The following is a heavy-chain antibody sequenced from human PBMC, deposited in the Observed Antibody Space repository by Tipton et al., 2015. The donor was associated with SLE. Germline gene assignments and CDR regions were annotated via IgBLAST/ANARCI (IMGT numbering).Heavy chain of an antibody. CDR3: ARGTVQAFDI. CDR1: GDSISTSTYY. J-gene: IGHJ3*02. CDR2: INHSGST. D-gene: IGHD4-11*01. V-gene: IGHV4-39*07. Sequence: TLSLTCTVSGDSISTSTYYWSWIRQPPGKGLEWIGEINHSGSTNYNPSLKSQVTISVDTSKNQFSLKLSSVTAADTAVYYCARGTVQAFDIWGQGTMVTVSS.